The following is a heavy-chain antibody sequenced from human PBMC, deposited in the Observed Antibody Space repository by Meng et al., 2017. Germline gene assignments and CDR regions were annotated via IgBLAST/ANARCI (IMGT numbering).Heavy chain of an antibody. CDR3: ARDFDY. CDR2: ITKDGSRK. CDR1: GFIFSNYQ. Sequence: VPGVDSGSYSVTPVRSLPLSCAAFGFIFSNYQLHWDRQAPGKGLDWVACITKDGSRKYYLGSVRGRFTISRDNSKNTLYLEMNSLRSEDTALYYCARDFDYWGQGTLVTVSS. V-gene: IGHV3-30*16. J-gene: IGHJ4*02.